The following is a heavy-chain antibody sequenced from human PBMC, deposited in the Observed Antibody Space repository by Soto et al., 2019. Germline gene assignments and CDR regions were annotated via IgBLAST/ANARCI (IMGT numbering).Heavy chain of an antibody. CDR3: ARTLYGDNVDS. V-gene: IGHV1-8*01. CDR1: GYTFTSYD. Sequence: QVQLVQSGAEVKKPGASVKVSCKASGYTFTSYDINWVRQATGQGLEWMGWMNPNSGNTGYAQKFQGRXTXTXXTSISTAYMELSSLRSEATAVYYCARTLYGDNVDSWGQGTLVTVSS. CDR2: MNPNSGNT. J-gene: IGHJ4*02. D-gene: IGHD4-17*01.